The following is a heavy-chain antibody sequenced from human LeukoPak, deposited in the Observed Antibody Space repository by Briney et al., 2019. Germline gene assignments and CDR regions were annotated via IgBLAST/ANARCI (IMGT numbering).Heavy chain of an antibody. CDR2: ISGSGGST. D-gene: IGHD2-2*01. J-gene: IGHJ4*02. CDR1: GFTFSSYA. Sequence: SGGSLRLSRAASGFTFSSYAMSWVRQAPGKGLEWVSAISGSGGSTYYADSVKGRFTISRDNSKNTLYLQMNSLRAEDTAVYYCAKSPGFEDWRDIVVVPAASTFDYWGQGTLVTVSS. V-gene: IGHV3-23*01. CDR3: AKSPGFEDWRDIVVVPAASTFDY.